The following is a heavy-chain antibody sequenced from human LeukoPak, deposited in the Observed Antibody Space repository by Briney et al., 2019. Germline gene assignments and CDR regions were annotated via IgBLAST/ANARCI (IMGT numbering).Heavy chain of an antibody. D-gene: IGHD2-21*02. Sequence: GGSLRLSCAASGFTFSTYAMSWVRQAPGKGLEWVSTISGSGGGTYFADSVKGRFTISRDNSKNTLYLQMNNLRAEDTAVYYCARLRAFDIWGQGTKVTVSS. J-gene: IGHJ3*02. CDR2: ISGSGGGT. V-gene: IGHV3-23*01. CDR1: GFTFSTYA. CDR3: ARLRAFDI.